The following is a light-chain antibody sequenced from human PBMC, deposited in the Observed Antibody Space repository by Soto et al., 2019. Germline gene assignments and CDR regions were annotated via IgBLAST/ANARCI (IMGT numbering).Light chain of an antibody. J-gene: IGKJ1*01. CDR1: QGINNY. V-gene: IGKV1-27*01. CDR3: QKYDSAPWT. Sequence: DIQMTQSPSFLSASVGDRVTIACRASQGINNYLAWYQQKPGNAPKFLIYAASTLQSGVPSRFSGSGSGTDFTLTISSLQPEDIGTYYCQKYDSAPWTFCPGTKVEIK. CDR2: AAS.